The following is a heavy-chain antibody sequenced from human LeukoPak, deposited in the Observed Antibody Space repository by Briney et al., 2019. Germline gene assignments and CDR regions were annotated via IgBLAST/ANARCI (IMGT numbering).Heavy chain of an antibody. D-gene: IGHD1-14*01. J-gene: IGHJ4*02. Sequence: PGGSLRLSCAASGFTFSSYGMHWVRQAPGKGLEWVAFIRYDGSNKYYADSVKGRFTISRDNSKNTLYLQMNSLKTEDTAVYYCTTLLDSSADYWGQGTLVTISS. V-gene: IGHV3-30*02. CDR1: GFTFSSYG. CDR2: IRYDGSNK. CDR3: TTLLDSSADY.